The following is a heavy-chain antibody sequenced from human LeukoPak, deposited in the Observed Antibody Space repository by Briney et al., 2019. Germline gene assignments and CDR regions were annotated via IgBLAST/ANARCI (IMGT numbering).Heavy chain of an antibody. Sequence: GGSLRPSCAASGFTFSSYGMHWVRQAPGKGLEWVAVISYDGSNKYYADSVKGRFTISRDNSKNTLYLQMNSLRAEDTAVYYCAKSVVATRYLVDYWGQGTLVTVSS. V-gene: IGHV3-30*18. CDR3: AKSVVATRYLVDY. CDR1: GFTFSSYG. D-gene: IGHD5-12*01. J-gene: IGHJ4*02. CDR2: ISYDGSNK.